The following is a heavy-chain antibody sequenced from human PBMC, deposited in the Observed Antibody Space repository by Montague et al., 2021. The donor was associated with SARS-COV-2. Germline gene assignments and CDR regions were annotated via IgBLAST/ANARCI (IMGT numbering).Heavy chain of an antibody. CDR1: GDSTSSYY. CDR2: AYYVPSTNSADT. D-gene: IGHD3-16*01. CDR3: ARTWRFGQSYGLDI. V-gene: IGHV4-59*01. Sequence: SETLSLTCSVSGDSTSSYYYNWIRQTPGKGLEWIGYAYYVPSTNSADTNSNPSLKRRVTISLDTSENQFSLKLSSVTAADTAVYYCARTWRFGQSYGLDIWGRGTLVSVSS. J-gene: IGHJ2*01.